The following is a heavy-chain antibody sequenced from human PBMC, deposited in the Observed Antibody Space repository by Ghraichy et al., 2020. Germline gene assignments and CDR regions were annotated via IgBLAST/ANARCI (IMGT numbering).Heavy chain of an antibody. V-gene: IGHV3-48*02. Sequence: LSLTCAASGFTFSSYSMNWVRQAPGKGLEWVSYISGSSSTIYYADSVEGRFTISRDSAKNSLYLQMNSLRDEDTAVYYCAKGFHDTSSTFDYWGQGTLVTVSS. CDR1: GFTFSSYS. D-gene: IGHD6-6*01. CDR3: AKGFHDTSSTFDY. J-gene: IGHJ4*02. CDR2: ISGSSSTI.